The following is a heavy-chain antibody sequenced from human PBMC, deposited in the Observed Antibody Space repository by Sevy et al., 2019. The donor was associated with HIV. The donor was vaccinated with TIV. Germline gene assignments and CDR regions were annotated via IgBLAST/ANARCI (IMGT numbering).Heavy chain of an antibody. CDR2: ISSSGSTI. CDR1: GFTFSSYE. Sequence: GGSLRLSCAASGFTFSSYEMNWVRQAPGRGLEWVSYISSSGSTIYYADSVKGRFTISRDNAKNSLYLQMNSLRAEDTAVYYCAGPLPLGMDVWGQWTTVTVSS. V-gene: IGHV3-48*03. J-gene: IGHJ6*02. CDR3: AGPLPLGMDV.